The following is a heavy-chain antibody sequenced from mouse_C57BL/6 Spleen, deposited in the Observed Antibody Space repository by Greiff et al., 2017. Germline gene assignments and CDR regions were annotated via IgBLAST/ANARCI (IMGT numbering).Heavy chain of an antibody. CDR3: TRSRYYGRHYFDY. J-gene: IGHJ2*01. Sequence: VQLQQSGAELVRPGASVTLSCKASGYTFTDYEMHWVKQTPVHGLEWIGAIDPETGGTAYNQKFKGKAILTADKSSSTAYMELRSLTSEDSAVYYCTRSRYYGRHYFDYWGQGTTLTVSS. CDR1: GYTFTDYE. V-gene: IGHV1-15*01. CDR2: IDPETGGT. D-gene: IGHD1-1*01.